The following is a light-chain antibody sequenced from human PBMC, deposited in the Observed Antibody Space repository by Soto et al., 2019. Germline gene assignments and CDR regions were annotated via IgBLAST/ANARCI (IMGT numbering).Light chain of an antibody. J-gene: IGKJ3*01. CDR3: QPYNNCPT. CDR1: QSVSSN. V-gene: IGKV3-15*01. Sequence: EIVMTQSPATLSVSPGERATLSCRASQSVSSNLAWYQQKPGQAPRLLIYGASTRATGIPARFSGSGSGTEFTLTISSLQSEDFAVYYCQPYNNCPTFGPGTKVDIK. CDR2: GAS.